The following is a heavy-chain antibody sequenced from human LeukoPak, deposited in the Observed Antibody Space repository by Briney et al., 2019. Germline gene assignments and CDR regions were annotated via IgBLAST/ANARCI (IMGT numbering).Heavy chain of an antibody. V-gene: IGHV3-73*01. D-gene: IGHD3-9*01. J-gene: IGHJ4*02. CDR1: GFTFSDSP. CDR2: IRGKANNYAT. Sequence: GGSLRPSCAASGFTFSDSPIHWVRQASGKGLEWVGRIRGKANNYATAYTASVKGRFTISRDDSKNTAYLQMNSLIIEDTAVYYCARQRPQTGTFDYWGQGALVTVSS. CDR3: ARQRPQTGTFDY.